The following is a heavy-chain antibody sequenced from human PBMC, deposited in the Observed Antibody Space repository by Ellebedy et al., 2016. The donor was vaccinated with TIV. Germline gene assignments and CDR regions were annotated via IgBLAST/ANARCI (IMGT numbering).Heavy chain of an antibody. CDR2: IKPGGNER. J-gene: IGHJ4*02. CDR1: GFTFSSHA. CDR3: ATDEGIY. Sequence: GESLKISCAASGFTFSSHAMHWVRQAPGKGLEWVANIKPGGNERFYVGSVVGRFTISRDNANNSLYLQMDSLRAEDTAVYYCATDEGIYWGQGTLVTVSS. D-gene: IGHD3-10*01. V-gene: IGHV3-7*03.